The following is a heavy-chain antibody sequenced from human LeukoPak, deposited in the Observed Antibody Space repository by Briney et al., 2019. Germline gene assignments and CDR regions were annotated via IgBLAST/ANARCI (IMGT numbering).Heavy chain of an antibody. Sequence: VQPGGSLRLSCEASGFTFSDSAMSCVRQASGRGLEWVSLISASGGNSYYADSVKGRFTVSRDSSKNTLHLQMNSLRAEDTAVYYCARDIELSCWGQGTLVTVSS. J-gene: IGHJ4*02. CDR1: GFTFSDSA. D-gene: IGHD1-26*01. CDR2: ISASGGNS. CDR3: ARDIELSC. V-gene: IGHV3-23*01.